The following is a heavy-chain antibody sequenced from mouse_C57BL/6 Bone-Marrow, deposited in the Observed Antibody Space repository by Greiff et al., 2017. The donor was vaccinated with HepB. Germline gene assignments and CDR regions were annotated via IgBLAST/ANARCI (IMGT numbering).Heavy chain of an antibody. J-gene: IGHJ2*01. CDR3: ARRSPYYYGSSYGY. Sequence: VQLQQPGAELVKPGASVKLSCKASGYTFTSYWMHWVKQRPGRGLEWIGRIDPNSGGTKYNEKFKGKATLTADKSSSTAYMQFSSLTSEDSAIYYCARRSPYYYGSSYGYWGQGTTLTVSS. V-gene: IGHV1-62-3*01. CDR1: GYTFTSYW. CDR2: IDPNSGGT. D-gene: IGHD1-1*01.